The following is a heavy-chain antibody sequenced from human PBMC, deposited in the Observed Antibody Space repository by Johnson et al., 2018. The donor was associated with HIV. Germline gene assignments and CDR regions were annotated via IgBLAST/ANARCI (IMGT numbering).Heavy chain of an antibody. CDR2: ISSNGGST. J-gene: IGHJ3*02. D-gene: IGHD3-10*01. CDR3: ARDRGLDAFDI. CDR1: GFIFSSYA. Sequence: VQLVESGGGLVQPGGSLRLSCAASGFIFSSYAMHWVRQAPGKGLQYVSAISSNGGSTYYANSVKGRFTISRDNSRNTLYLQMGRLRVEDTAVYYCARDRGLDAFDIWGQGTMVTVSS. V-gene: IGHV3-64*01.